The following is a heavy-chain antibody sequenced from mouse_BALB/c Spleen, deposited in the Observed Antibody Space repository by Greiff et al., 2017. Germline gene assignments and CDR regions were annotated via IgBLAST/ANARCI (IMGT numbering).Heavy chain of an antibody. J-gene: IGHJ4*01. Sequence: VKLMESGPGLVAPSQSLSITCTVSGFSLTSYGVHWVRQPPGKGLEWLGVIWAGGSTNYNSALMSRLSISKDNSKSQVFLKMNSLQTYDTAMYYCAIYGNYAMDYWGQGTSVTVSS. CDR3: AIYGNYAMDY. V-gene: IGHV2-9*02. CDR1: GFSLTSYG. CDR2: IWAGGST. D-gene: IGHD2-1*01.